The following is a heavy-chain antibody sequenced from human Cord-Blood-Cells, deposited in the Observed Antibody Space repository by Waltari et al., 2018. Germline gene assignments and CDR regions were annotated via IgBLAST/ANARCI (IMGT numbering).Heavy chain of an antibody. Sequence: QVQLQQWGAGLLKPSETLSLTCAVYGGSFSGYYWSWIRQPPGKGLEWIGEINHSGSTNHNPSLKSRVTISVDTSKNQFSLKLSSVTAADTAVYYCARISKGMFDYWGQGTLVTVSS. CDR3: ARISKGMFDY. CDR1: GGSFSGYY. J-gene: IGHJ4*02. V-gene: IGHV4-34*01. CDR2: INHSGST.